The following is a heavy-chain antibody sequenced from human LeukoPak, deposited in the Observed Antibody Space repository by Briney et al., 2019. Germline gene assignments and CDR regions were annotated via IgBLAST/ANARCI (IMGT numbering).Heavy chain of an antibody. D-gene: IGHD6-19*01. Sequence: GGSLRLSCAASGFTFSNYVMGWVRQAPGKGLEWVSTISGSGGRTYYADSVKGRFTISRDNSKNTLYLQMNSLRAEDTAVYYCAKSGGGWPFDYWGQGTLVTVSS. CDR2: ISGSGGRT. V-gene: IGHV3-23*01. CDR3: AKSGGGWPFDY. J-gene: IGHJ4*02. CDR1: GFTFSNYV.